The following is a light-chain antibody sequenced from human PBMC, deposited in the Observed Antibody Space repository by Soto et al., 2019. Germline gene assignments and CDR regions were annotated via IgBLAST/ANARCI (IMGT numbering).Light chain of an antibody. CDR3: KQYKEWPPFT. J-gene: IGKJ5*01. Sequence: MTQSPSTLSGSVGDRVTITCRASQTISSWLAWYQQKPGQAPSLLILGASTRATGVPARFSGSGSGTEFTLSISSLQSEDFAVYYCKQYKEWPPFTFGQGTRLEIK. V-gene: IGKV3-15*01. CDR2: GAS. CDR1: QTISSW.